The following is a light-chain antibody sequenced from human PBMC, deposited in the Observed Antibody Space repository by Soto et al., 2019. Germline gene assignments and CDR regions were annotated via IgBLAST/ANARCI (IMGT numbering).Light chain of an antibody. CDR2: SNN. CDR1: SSNIGGNT. Sequence: QSVLTQPPSASGTPVQRVTISCSGSSSNIGGNTVNWYQQLPGTAPKLLIYSNNQRPSGVPDRFSGSKSGTSASLAISGLQSEDEADYSCAAWDDSLNGYVFGTGTKLTVL. CDR3: AAWDDSLNGYV. V-gene: IGLV1-44*01. J-gene: IGLJ1*01.